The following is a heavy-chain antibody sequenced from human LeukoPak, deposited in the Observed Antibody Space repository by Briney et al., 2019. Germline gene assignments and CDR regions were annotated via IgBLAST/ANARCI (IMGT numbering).Heavy chain of an antibody. V-gene: IGHV3-7*05. CDR3: ARERTRVVVGATGSNWFDP. CDR1: GFTFSSYW. D-gene: IGHD2-15*01. J-gene: IGHJ5*02. Sequence: GGSLRLSCAASGFTFSSYWMTWVRHAPGKGLERVANINQDDSEEYYVDSVKGRFTISRDNAQNSLYLQMNSLRAEDTAVYYCARERTRVVVGATGSNWFDPWGQGTLVTVSS. CDR2: INQDDSEE.